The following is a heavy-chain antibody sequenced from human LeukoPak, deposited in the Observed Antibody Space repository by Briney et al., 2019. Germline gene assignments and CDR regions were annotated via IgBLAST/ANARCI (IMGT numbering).Heavy chain of an antibody. CDR1: GFTFSNYA. Sequence: GGSLRLSCAASGFTFSNYALSWVRQAPGKGLEWVSGISGSGASTFYTDSVKGRFTIPGDNSKNTLYLQMNSLRAEDTAVYYCAKLLRQQPRDYWGQGTLVTVSS. D-gene: IGHD6-13*01. V-gene: IGHV3-23*01. CDR2: ISGSGAST. CDR3: AKLLRQQPRDY. J-gene: IGHJ4*02.